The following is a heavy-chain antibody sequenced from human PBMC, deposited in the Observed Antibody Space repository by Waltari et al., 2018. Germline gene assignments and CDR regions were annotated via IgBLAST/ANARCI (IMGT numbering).Heavy chain of an antibody. D-gene: IGHD6-19*01. CDR3: ARDRVTVDYGMDV. J-gene: IGHJ6*02. Sequence: AATGFTFSRYWMHWVRQAPGKGLVWVSRINTDGISTTYADSVKGRFTISRDNAKNTLYLQMNSLGAEDTAVYYCARDRVTVDYGMDVWGQGTTVIVSS. CDR2: INTDGIST. V-gene: IGHV3-74*01. CDR1: GFTFSRYW.